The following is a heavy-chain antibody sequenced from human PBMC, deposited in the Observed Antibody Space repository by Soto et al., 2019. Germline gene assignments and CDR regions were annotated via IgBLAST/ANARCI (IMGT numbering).Heavy chain of an antibody. J-gene: IGHJ4*02. Sequence: GGSLRLSCAASGFTFSSYAMSWVRQAPGKGLEWVSAISGSGGSTYYADSVKGRFTISRDNSKNTLYLQMNSLRAEDTAVYYCARGGGGELLPLYYFDYWGQGTLVTVSS. CDR1: GFTFSSYA. V-gene: IGHV3-23*01. CDR2: ISGSGGST. D-gene: IGHD1-26*01. CDR3: ARGGGGELLPLYYFDY.